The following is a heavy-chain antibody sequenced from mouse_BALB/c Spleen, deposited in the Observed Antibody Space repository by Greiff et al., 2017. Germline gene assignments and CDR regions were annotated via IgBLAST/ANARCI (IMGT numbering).Heavy chain of an antibody. CDR3: ADDGYYDFDY. CDR2: IDPANGNT. J-gene: IGHJ2*01. CDR1: GFNIKDTY. D-gene: IGHD2-3*01. V-gene: IGHV14-3*02. Sequence: EVMLVESGAELVKPGASVKLSCTASGFNIKDTYMHWVKQRPEQGLEWIGRIDPANGNTKYDPKFQGKATITADTSSNTAYLQLSSLTSEDTAVYYCADDGYYDFDYWGQGTTLTVSS.